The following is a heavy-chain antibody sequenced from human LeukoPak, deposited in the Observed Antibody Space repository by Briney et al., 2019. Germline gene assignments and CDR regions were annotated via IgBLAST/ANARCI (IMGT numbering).Heavy chain of an antibody. V-gene: IGHV4-34*01. D-gene: IGHD2-8*02. CDR3: ARTNTVFYYSDY. Sequence: SETLSLTCTVSGGSISSYYWSWIRQPPGKGLEWIGEINHSGSTNYNPSLKSRVTTSVDTSKNQFSLKLTSVTAADSAVYYCARTNTVFYYSDYWGQGTLVTVSS. CDR2: INHSGST. J-gene: IGHJ4*02. CDR1: GGSISSYY.